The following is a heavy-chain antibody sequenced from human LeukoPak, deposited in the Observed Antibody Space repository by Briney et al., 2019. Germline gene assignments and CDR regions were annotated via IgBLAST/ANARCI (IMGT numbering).Heavy chain of an antibody. J-gene: IGHJ3*02. CDR1: GFTFSSYG. Sequence: GGSLRLSCAASGFTFSSYGMHWVRQAPGKGLEWVAFIRYDGSNKYYADSVKGRFTISRDNSKNTLYLQMNSLRAEDTAVYYCANRAGGYCSSTSCYLEGAFDIWGQGTMVTVSS. V-gene: IGHV3-30*02. CDR3: ANRAGGYCSSTSCYLEGAFDI. D-gene: IGHD2-2*01. CDR2: IRYDGSNK.